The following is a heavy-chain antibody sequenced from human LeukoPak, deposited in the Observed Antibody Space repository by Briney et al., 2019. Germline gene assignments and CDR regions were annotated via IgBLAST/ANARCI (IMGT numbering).Heavy chain of an antibody. V-gene: IGHV4-59*02. CDR3: ARDERPSYCSGGGCYFGWFDP. Sequence: SSETLSLTCTVSGGSVSSYYWSWIRQTPEKGLEWIGYMSYSGRTDYGPSLKSRVTISVDTSKNQFSLKLSSVTAADTAVYYCARDERPSYCSGGGCYFGWFDPWGQGALVIVSS. CDR2: MSYSGRT. J-gene: IGHJ5*02. D-gene: IGHD2-15*01. CDR1: GGSVSSYY.